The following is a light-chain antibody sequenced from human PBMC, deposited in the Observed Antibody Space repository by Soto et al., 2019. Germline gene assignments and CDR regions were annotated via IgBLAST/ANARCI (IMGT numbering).Light chain of an antibody. J-gene: IGLJ2*01. CDR3: SSYTSTNTLV. V-gene: IGLV2-14*01. CDR2: AVS. Sequence: QSALTQPASVSGSPGQSITISCTGTSSDVGGYNYVSWYQQYPGKAPKLMIYAVSNRPSGVSNRFSGSKSGNTASLTISGLQAEDEADYYCSSYTSTNTLVFGGGTKLTVL. CDR1: SSDVGGYNY.